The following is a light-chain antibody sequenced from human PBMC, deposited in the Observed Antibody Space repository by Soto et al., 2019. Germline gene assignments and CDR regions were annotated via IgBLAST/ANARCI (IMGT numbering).Light chain of an antibody. V-gene: IGLV2-14*01. Sequence: QSALTQPASVSGSPGQSITISCTGTSSDVGGYNSVSWYQQHPGKAPKLMIYDVSNRPSGVSNRFSGSKSGNTASLTISGLQAEDEADYYCSSYTSSSTRVFGVGTKLTVL. J-gene: IGLJ2*01. CDR1: SSDVGGYNS. CDR2: DVS. CDR3: SSYTSSSTRV.